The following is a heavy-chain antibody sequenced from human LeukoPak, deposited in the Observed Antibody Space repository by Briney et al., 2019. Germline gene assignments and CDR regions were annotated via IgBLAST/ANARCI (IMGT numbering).Heavy chain of an antibody. CDR1: GFTFNHYA. Sequence: PGGSLILSCVASGFTFNHYAMSWVRQAPGKGLEWVASVSENGDGTMYPDSVKGRFTISRDNSRKTVLLEVNSLRVEDAATYYCARGWTTFHYWGQGALVTVSS. D-gene: IGHD1-1*01. J-gene: IGHJ4*02. V-gene: IGHV3-23*01. CDR2: VSENGDGT. CDR3: ARGWTTFHY.